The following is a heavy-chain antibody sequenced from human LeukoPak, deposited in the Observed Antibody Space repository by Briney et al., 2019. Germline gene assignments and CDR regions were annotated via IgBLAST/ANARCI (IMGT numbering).Heavy chain of an antibody. D-gene: IGHD5-12*01. CDR1: GFTFTSSA. Sequence: VASVKVSCKASGFTFTSSAVQWVRQARGQRLEWIGWIVVGSGNTNYAQKFQERVTITRDMSTSTAYMELSSLRSEDTAVYYCAADFSGNDYYDYWGQGTLVTVSS. CDR2: IVVGSGNT. CDR3: AADFSGNDYYDY. V-gene: IGHV1-58*01. J-gene: IGHJ4*02.